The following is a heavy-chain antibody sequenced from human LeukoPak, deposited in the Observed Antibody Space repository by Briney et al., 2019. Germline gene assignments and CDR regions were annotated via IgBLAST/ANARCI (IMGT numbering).Heavy chain of an antibody. CDR3: ARDRLRGGGYEGYHDY. D-gene: IGHD5-12*01. J-gene: IGHJ4*02. CDR2: IYTTGSTTGST. Sequence: SETLSLTCTVSGGSISSGSYYWNWIRQPAGKGLEWIGRIYTTGSTTGSTTYNPSLKSRVTISVDTSKNQFSLKLSSVTAADTAVYYCARDRLRGGGYEGYHDYWGQGTLVTVSS. V-gene: IGHV4-61*02. CDR1: GGSISSGSYY.